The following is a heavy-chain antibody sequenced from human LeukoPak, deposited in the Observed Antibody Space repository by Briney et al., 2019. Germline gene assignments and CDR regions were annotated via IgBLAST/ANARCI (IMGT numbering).Heavy chain of an antibody. CDR2: IYNSGST. Sequence: PSETLSLTCTGSGGSISSGGYSWSWIPQPPGKGLEWIGYIYNSGSTYYNPSLKSRVTISVDTSKNQFSLKLSSVTAADTAVYYCARDTAMVSAHYFDYWGQGTLVTVSS. V-gene: IGHV4-31*02. CDR3: ARDTAMVSAHYFDY. CDR1: GGSISSGGYS. J-gene: IGHJ4*02. D-gene: IGHD5-18*01.